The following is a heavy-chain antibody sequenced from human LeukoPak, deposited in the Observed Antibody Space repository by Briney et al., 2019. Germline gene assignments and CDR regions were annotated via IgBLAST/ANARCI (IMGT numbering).Heavy chain of an antibody. CDR2: IGASGGYT. Sequence: PGGSLRLSCAASGFTFINYVMSWVRQAPGKGLEWVSTIGASGGYTHYADSVKGRFAISRDNSKNTLYLQMNSLRAEDTAVYYCAKRGYYYDNIFHGFDYWGQGTLVTVSS. CDR1: GFTFINYV. D-gene: IGHD3-22*01. J-gene: IGHJ4*02. V-gene: IGHV3-23*01. CDR3: AKRGYYYDNIFHGFDY.